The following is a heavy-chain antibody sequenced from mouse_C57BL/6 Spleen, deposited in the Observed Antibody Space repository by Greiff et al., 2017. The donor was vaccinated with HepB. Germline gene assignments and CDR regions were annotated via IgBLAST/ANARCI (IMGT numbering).Heavy chain of an antibody. CDR2: IYPGDGDT. V-gene: IGHV1-80*01. CDR3: ARGQLRLPFGY. Sequence: QVQLKQSGAELVKPGASVKISCKASGYAFSSYWMNWVKQRPGKGLEWIGQIYPGDGDTNYNGKFKGKATLTADKSSSTAYMQLSSLTSEDSAVYFCARGQLRLPFGYWGQGTLVTVSA. D-gene: IGHD3-2*02. CDR1: GYAFSSYW. J-gene: IGHJ3*01.